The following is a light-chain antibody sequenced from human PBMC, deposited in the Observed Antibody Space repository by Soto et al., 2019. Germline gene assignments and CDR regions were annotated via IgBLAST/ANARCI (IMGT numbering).Light chain of an antibody. J-gene: IGKJ5*01. CDR3: QQYENLPT. Sequence: DIQLTQSPSTLSASVGDRVTITCQASQNINNYLNWYQQTPGRAPKLLIYDASNLEAGVPSRFSGSGSGTDSTFTISRLQPEYIATYYCQQYENLPTLGQGTRLEIK. CDR2: DAS. CDR1: QNINNY. V-gene: IGKV1-33*01.